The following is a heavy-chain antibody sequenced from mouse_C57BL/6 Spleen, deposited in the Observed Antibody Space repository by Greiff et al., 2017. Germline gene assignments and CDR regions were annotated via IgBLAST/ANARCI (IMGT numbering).Heavy chain of an antibody. CDR2: IDPEDGET. D-gene: IGHD1-1*01. V-gene: IGHV14-2*01. J-gene: IGHJ2*01. Sequence: VQLQQSGAELVKPGASVKLSCTASGFNIKDYYMNWVKQRTEQGLEWIGRIDPEDGETKYAPKFQGKATITADTYSNKAYLQISSLTSEDTAVYYCARPITTVVADYFDYWCQGTTLTVSS. CDR3: ARPITTVVADYFDY. CDR1: GFNIKDYY.